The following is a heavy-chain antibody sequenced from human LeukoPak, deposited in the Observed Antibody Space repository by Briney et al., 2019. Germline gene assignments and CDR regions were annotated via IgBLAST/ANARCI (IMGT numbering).Heavy chain of an antibody. Sequence: PGGSLRLSCAASGFTFSSYWMSWVRQAPGKGLEWVANIKQDGSEKYYMDSVKGRFTISRDNAKNSLYLQMNSLRAEDTAVYYCARDGEPYDSSGYYDHYFDYWGQGTLVTVSS. J-gene: IGHJ4*02. CDR1: GFTFSSYW. D-gene: IGHD3-22*01. V-gene: IGHV3-7*01. CDR3: ARDGEPYDSSGYYDHYFDY. CDR2: IKQDGSEK.